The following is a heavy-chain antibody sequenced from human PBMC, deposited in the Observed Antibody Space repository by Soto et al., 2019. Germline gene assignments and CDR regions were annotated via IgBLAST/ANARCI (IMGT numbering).Heavy chain of an antibody. CDR3: GVLTVLRFLGCLFPVAFAI. Sequence: EVQLLESGGGLVQPGGSLRLSCAASGFTFSSYAMSWVRQAPGKGLEWVSAISGSGGSTYYADSVKGRFTISRENSKNRFYLQMNTLGSEDTAVFYCGVLTVLRFLGCLFPVAFAIWGQGKMVTVFS. CDR2: ISGSGGST. D-gene: IGHD3-3*01. CDR1: GFTFSSYA. J-gene: IGHJ3*02. V-gene: IGHV3-23*01.